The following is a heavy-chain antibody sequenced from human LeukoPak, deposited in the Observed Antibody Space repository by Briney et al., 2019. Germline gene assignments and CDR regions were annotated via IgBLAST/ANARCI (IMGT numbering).Heavy chain of an antibody. CDR2: INPNSGGT. Sequence: ASVKVSCKASGYTFTGYYMHWVRQAPGQGLEWMGWINPNSGGTNYAQKFQGRVTMTRDMSINTAYMELSRLRSDDTAVYSCARSVTGDGHIDYRGQGTLVTVSS. CDR3: ARSVTGDGHIDY. V-gene: IGHV1-2*02. J-gene: IGHJ4*02. CDR1: GYTFTGYY. D-gene: IGHD2-21*02.